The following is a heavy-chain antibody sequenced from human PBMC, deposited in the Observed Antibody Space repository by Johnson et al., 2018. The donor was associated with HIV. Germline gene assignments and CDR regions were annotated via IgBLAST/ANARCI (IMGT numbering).Heavy chain of an antibody. J-gene: IGHJ3*02. V-gene: IGHV3-23*04. D-gene: IGHD6-13*01. CDR3: AKSFPHTAAGYPLNAFDI. Sequence: VQLVESGGGVVRPGGSLRLSCAASGFTFSSYAMSWVRQAPGKGLEWVSAISGSGGGTYYADSVKGRFTISRVNSKNTLYLQTSSLRAEDTAVYYCAKSFPHTAAGYPLNAFDIWGQGTMVTVSS. CDR1: GFTFSSYA. CDR2: ISGSGGGT.